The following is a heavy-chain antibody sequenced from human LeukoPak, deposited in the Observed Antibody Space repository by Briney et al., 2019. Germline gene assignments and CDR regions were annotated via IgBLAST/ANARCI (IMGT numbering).Heavy chain of an antibody. CDR1: EFSVGSNY. CDR2: IYSGGST. D-gene: IGHD6-13*01. Sequence: GGSLRLSCAASEFSVGSNYMTWVRQAPGKGLEWVSLIYSGGSTYYADSVKGRFTISRDNSKNTLYLQMNSLRAEDTAVYYCAKDGAISSWYSSAYYYYYYYMDVWGKGTTVTVSS. V-gene: IGHV3-66*01. CDR3: AKDGAISSWYSSAYYYYYYYMDV. J-gene: IGHJ6*03.